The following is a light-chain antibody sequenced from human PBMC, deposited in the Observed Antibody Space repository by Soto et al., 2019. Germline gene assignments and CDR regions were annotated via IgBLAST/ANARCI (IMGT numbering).Light chain of an antibody. CDR2: GAS. CDR3: QQYGSSGT. Sequence: EIVLTQSPGTLSLSPGERATLSCRASQSVSSGYLAWYQQKPGQAPRLLIYGASNRATGIPDRFSGSGSGTDFTLTISRLEPEDFAVYYCQQYGSSGTFGQGTRWIS. V-gene: IGKV3-20*01. CDR1: QSVSSGY. J-gene: IGKJ1*01.